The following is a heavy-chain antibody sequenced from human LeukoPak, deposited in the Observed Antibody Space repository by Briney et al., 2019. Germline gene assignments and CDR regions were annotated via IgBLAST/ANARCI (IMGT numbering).Heavy chain of an antibody. V-gene: IGHV3-30*04. CDR3: AREKEGYCSRTSCYLDYYYYYMDV. D-gene: IGHD2-2*01. J-gene: IGHJ6*03. CDR1: GFTFSSYA. Sequence: PGGSLRLSCAASGFTFSSYAMHWVRQAPGKGLEWVAVISYHGSNKYYADSVKGRFTISRDNSKNSLYLQMNSLRAEDTAVYYCAREKEGYCSRTSCYLDYYYYYMDVWGKGTTVTISS. CDR2: ISYHGSNK.